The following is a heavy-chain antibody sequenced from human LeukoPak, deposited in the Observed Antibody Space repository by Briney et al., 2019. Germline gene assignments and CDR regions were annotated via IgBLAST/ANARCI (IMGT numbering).Heavy chain of an antibody. CDR3: ARGIVVVPAAFDY. CDR2: IIPIFGTA. Sequence: GASVKVSCKSSGGTFSSYAISWVRQAPGQGLEWMGGIIPIFGTANYAQKFQGRVTITADESTSTAYMELSSLRSEDTAVYYCARGIVVVPAAFDYWGQGTLVTVSS. V-gene: IGHV1-69*01. D-gene: IGHD2-2*01. J-gene: IGHJ4*02. CDR1: GGTFSSYA.